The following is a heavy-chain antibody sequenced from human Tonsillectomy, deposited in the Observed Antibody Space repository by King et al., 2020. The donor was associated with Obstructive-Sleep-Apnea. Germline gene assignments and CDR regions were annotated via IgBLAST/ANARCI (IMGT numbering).Heavy chain of an antibody. CDR3: ARGHTYGEWLSYPRLEENYYYYGMDV. D-gene: IGHD3-3*01. V-gene: IGHV3-7*03. Sequence: VQLVESGGGLVQPGGSLRLSCAASGFSFRSYWMSWVRQAPGKGLEWVANIKEDGSEKYYVDSVKGRFTISRDNAKNSLYLQMNSLRAEDTAVYYCARGHTYGEWLSYPRLEENYYYYGMDVWGQGTTVTVSS. J-gene: IGHJ6*02. CDR1: GFSFRSYW. CDR2: IKEDGSEK.